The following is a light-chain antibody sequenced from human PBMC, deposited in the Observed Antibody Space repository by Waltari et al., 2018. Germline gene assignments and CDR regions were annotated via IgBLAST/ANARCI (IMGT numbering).Light chain of an antibody. Sequence: DIVMTQSPATLSVSPWERATLSCRASQSVFSNLAWYQQKPGQAPRLLIFGAYTRATDIPGRFSGSGSGTEFTLTISSLQSEDAAVYYCLQYNDWPPWTFGQGNTVEIK. CDR3: LQYNDWPPWT. CDR2: GAY. V-gene: IGKV3-15*01. J-gene: IGKJ1*01. CDR1: QSVFSN.